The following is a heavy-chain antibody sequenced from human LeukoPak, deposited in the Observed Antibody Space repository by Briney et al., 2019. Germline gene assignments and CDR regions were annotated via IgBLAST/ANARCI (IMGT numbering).Heavy chain of an antibody. Sequence: SQTLSLTCTISGGSISSGDHYWSWIRQPPGKGLEWFGYIYYSGSTNYNPSLKSRVTISVDTSKNQFSLKLSSVTAADTAVYYCARVFTIFGVYGMDVWGQGTTVTVSS. CDR2: IYYSGST. CDR1: GGSISSGDHY. D-gene: IGHD3-3*01. CDR3: ARVFTIFGVYGMDV. J-gene: IGHJ6*02. V-gene: IGHV4-61*08.